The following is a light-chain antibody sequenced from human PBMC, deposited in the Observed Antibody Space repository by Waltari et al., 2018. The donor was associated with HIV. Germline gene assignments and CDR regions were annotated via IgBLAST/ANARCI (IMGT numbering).Light chain of an antibody. V-gene: IGLV1-40*01. CDR1: SSNIGAGFD. J-gene: IGLJ3*02. Sequence: QSVLTQPPSVSGAPGQGVTISCTGGSSNIGAGFDVHWYQQFPGPAPKLLIYGSTNRQSGVPDRFSGSKSGTSASLAIVGLQAEDEADYYCQSYDSSLSGWVFGGGTKLTVL. CDR3: QSYDSSLSGWV. CDR2: GST.